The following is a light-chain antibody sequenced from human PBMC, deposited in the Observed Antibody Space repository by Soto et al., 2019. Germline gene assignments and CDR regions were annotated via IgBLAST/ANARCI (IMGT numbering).Light chain of an antibody. J-gene: IGLJ1*01. Sequence: QSVLTQPASVSGSPGQSITISCTGTSSTVGGFNVVSWYQQHPGKAPKVIIYEGIKRPSGVSNRFSGSNSGSTASLTISGLQAEDEADYYCCSYVGANTYVFGTAKKVTV. V-gene: IGLV2-23*01. CDR2: EGI. CDR3: CSYVGANTYV. CDR1: SSTVGGFNV.